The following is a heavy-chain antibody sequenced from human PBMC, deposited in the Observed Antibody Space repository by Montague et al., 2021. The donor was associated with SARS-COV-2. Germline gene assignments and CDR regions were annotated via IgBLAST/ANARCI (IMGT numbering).Heavy chain of an antibody. Sequence: SETLSLTCGVSGASFSRYYWSWIRQPPGKGLEWIGEICQSGNTKYNPSLQSRVSISLDTSRNQFSLKVSSVTAADTAFYYCARLGDGILASPILGLGTYYSYYCMDVWGKGTTVTVSS. D-gene: IGHD3-3*02. V-gene: IGHV4-34*01. J-gene: IGHJ6*03. CDR1: GASFSRYY. CDR2: ICQSGNT. CDR3: ARLGDGILASPILGLGTYYSYYCMDV.